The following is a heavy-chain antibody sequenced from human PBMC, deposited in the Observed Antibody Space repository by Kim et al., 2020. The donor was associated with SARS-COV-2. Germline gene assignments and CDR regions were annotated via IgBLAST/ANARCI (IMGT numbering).Heavy chain of an antibody. J-gene: IGHJ4*01. CDR2: ISWNNDDI. CDR1: AFNFGDYA. CDR3: AKSIAVAGSLHDPFNY. Sequence: GGSLRLSCVASAFNFGDYAMHWVRQAPGKGLEWVSSISWNNDDIGYADSVKGRFTISRDNAKNSLFLEMRSLGVEDTAFYYCAKSIAVAGSLHDPFNYWG. D-gene: IGHD6-19*01. V-gene: IGHV3-9*01.